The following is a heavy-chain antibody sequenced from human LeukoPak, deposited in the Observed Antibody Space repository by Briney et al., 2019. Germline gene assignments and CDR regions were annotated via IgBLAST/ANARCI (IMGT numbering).Heavy chain of an antibody. J-gene: IGHJ6*02. Sequence: GGSLRLSCAASGFTFSIHGMNWVRQTPGKGLEWVSYIINSGGTIYYADSVQGRFTISRDNAKNSLYLQMNSLRDEDTAVYYCARVGRGLYSMDVWGQGTTVTVSS. V-gene: IGHV3-48*02. CDR1: GFTFSIHG. CDR2: IINSGGTI. D-gene: IGHD3-10*01. CDR3: ARVGRGLYSMDV.